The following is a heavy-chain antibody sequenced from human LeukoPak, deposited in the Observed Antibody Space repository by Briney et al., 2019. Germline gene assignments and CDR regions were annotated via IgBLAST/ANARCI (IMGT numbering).Heavy chain of an antibody. J-gene: IGHJ5*02. D-gene: IGHD2-2*03. CDR1: GGSISSGGYS. CDR2: IYHSGST. V-gene: IGHV4-30-2*01. CDR3: ARGSGYCSSTSCYHNWFDP. Sequence: PSETLSLTCAVSGGSISSGGYSWSWIRQPPGKGLEWIGYIYHSGSTYYNPSLKSRVTISVDRSKNQFSLKLSSVTAADTAVYYCARGSGYCSSTSCYHNWFDPWGQETLVTVSS.